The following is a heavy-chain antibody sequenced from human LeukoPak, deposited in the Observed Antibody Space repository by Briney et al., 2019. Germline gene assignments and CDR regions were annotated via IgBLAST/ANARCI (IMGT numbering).Heavy chain of an antibody. Sequence: KPSETLSLTCTVAGGSISSSTYNWGWIRHPPGKGLEWIGSVYYTGITYYNPSVESRVTISVDTSKNHFSLELNSVTAADTGVYFCARQVRSPVVMFMDVWGKGTTVIVSS. D-gene: IGHD3-22*01. CDR2: VYYTGIT. J-gene: IGHJ6*03. V-gene: IGHV4-39*01. CDR3: ARQVRSPVVMFMDV. CDR1: GGSISSSTYN.